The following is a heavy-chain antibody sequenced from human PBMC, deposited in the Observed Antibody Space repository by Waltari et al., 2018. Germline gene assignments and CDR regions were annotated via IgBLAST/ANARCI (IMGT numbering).Heavy chain of an antibody. V-gene: IGHV1-2*02. J-gene: IGHJ4*02. CDR3: AMNHYYDSSGYPY. CDR2: INPNSGGT. CDR1: EGTFSNFA. D-gene: IGHD3-22*01. Sequence: QVQMVQSGAEVKKPGSSVKVSCKASEGTFSNFAISWVRQAPGQGLEWMGGINPNSGGTNYAQKFQGRVTMTRDTSISTAYMELSRLRSDDTAVYYCAMNHYYDSSGYPYWGQGTLVTVSS.